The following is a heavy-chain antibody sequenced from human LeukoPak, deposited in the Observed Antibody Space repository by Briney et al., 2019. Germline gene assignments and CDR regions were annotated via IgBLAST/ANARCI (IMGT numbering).Heavy chain of an antibody. CDR1: GGSISSYY. V-gene: IGHV4-59*01. CDR2: IYYTGST. CDR3: AREEAGSGWRDWFDP. Sequence: SETLSLTCTVSGGSISSYYWSWFRQPPGKGLEWIGYIYYTGSTNYNPSLKSRLTISVDTSKNQFSLKLSSVTAADTAVYYCAREEAGSGWRDWFDPWGQGTLVTVSS. J-gene: IGHJ5*02. D-gene: IGHD6-19*01.